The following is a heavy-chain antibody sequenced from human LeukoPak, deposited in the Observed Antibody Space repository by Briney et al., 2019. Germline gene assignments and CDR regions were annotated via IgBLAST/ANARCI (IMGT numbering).Heavy chain of an antibody. Sequence: GGSLRLSCAASGFTFSSYEMNWVRQAPGKGLEWVSYISSSGSTIYYADSVKGRFTISRDNSKNTLYLQMNSLRAEDTAVYYCAREDSGWYFYAFDIWGQGTMVTVSS. D-gene: IGHD6-19*01. J-gene: IGHJ3*02. CDR1: GFTFSSYE. CDR3: AREDSGWYFYAFDI. CDR2: ISSSGSTI. V-gene: IGHV3-48*03.